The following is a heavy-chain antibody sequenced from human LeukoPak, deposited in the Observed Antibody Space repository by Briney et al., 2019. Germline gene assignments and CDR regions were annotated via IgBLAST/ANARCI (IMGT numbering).Heavy chain of an antibody. D-gene: IGHD3-22*01. CDR2: IYPGDSDT. CDR3: ARRRYYYDSSGYYPDAFDI. J-gene: IGHJ3*02. Sequence: GESLKISCKGSGYRFTSYWIGWVRQMPGTGLEWMGIIYPGDSDTRYSPSFQGQVTISADKSISTAYLQWSSLKASDTAMYYCARRRYYYDSSGYYPDAFDIWGQGTMVTVSS. V-gene: IGHV5-51*01. CDR1: GYRFTSYW.